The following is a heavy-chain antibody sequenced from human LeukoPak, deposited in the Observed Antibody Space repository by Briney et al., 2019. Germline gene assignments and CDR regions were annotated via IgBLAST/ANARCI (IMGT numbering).Heavy chain of an antibody. J-gene: IGHJ4*02. CDR2: INHSGST. CDR1: GGSFSGYY. CDR3: ARGHDSSGWYDDY. Sequence: SETLSLTCAVYGGSFSGYYWNWIRQPPGKELEWIGEINHSGSTNYNPSLKSRVTMSVDTSKNQFSLKLSSVTAADTAVYYCARGHDSSGWYDDYWGQGTLVTVSS. V-gene: IGHV4-34*01. D-gene: IGHD6-19*01.